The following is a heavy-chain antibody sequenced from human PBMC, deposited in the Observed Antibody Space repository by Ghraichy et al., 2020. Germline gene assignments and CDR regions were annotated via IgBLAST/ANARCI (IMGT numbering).Heavy chain of an antibody. V-gene: IGHV2-5*02. CDR1: GFSLTSGVR. J-gene: IGHJ6*02. CDR3: AHSVMRGDLDV. Sequence: SGPTLVKPTETLTLTCTFSGFSLTSGVRVGWIRQPPGKALEWLALIYWDDDKRYSPSLKSRLTITKDTSKKQVVLTMTNMDPVDTATYYCAHSVMRGDLDVWGQGTTVTVSS. CDR2: IYWDDDK. D-gene: IGHD3-16*01.